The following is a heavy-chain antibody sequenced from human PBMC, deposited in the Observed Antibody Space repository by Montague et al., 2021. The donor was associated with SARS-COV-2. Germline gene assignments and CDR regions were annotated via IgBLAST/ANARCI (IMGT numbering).Heavy chain of an antibody. CDR2: ISYDGSNK. V-gene: IGHV3-30*09. Sequence: SLRLSCAASGFTFNNYAMHWVRQAPDKGLAWVAIISYDGSNKYYADSVKGRFAISRDNSKNTLYLQMNSLRAEDTAVYYCVRASLIKARIAVAGTTVYWGQGTLVTISS. D-gene: IGHD6-19*01. CDR1: GFTFNNYA. J-gene: IGHJ4*02. CDR3: VRASLIKARIAVAGTTVY.